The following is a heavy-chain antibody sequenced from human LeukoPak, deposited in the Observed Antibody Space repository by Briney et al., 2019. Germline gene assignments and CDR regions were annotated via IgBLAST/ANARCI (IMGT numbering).Heavy chain of an antibody. Sequence: ASVKVSCKASGYTFTSYGISWVRQAPGQGPEWMGWISGYNGNTNYAQKLQGRVTLTTDTSTSTAYMELRSLRSDDTAVYYCARVDHYGSGSYYKYWGQGTLVTVSS. J-gene: IGHJ4*02. CDR3: ARVDHYGSGSYYKY. CDR1: GYTFTSYG. CDR2: ISGYNGNT. V-gene: IGHV1-18*01. D-gene: IGHD3-10*01.